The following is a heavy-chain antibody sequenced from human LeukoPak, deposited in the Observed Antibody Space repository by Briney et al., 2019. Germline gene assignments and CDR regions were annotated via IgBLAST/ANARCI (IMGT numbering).Heavy chain of an antibody. V-gene: IGHV1-18*01. D-gene: IGHD6-13*01. CDR3: ARCPAGSWQQDYYYYYMDV. Sequence: GASVKVSCKASGYTFTSYGISWVRQAPGQGLEWMGWISAYNGNTNYAQKFQGRVTITADKSTSTAYMELSSLRSEDTAVYYCARCPAGSWQQDYYYYYMDVWGKGTTVTVSS. J-gene: IGHJ6*03. CDR2: ISAYNGNT. CDR1: GYTFTSYG.